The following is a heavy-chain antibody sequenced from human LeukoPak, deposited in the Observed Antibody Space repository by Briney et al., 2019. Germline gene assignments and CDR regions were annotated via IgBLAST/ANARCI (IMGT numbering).Heavy chain of an antibody. V-gene: IGHV3-48*02. CDR1: GFTLSSYR. Sequence: PGGSLRLSCAAPGFTLSSYRMNWVPQAPGKGMEWVSYISSSSSTIYYADSVKGRFTISRDNAKNSLYLQMNSLRDEDTAVYYCARKRASYGSGSYHSVFDYWGQGTLVTVSS. D-gene: IGHD3-10*01. CDR2: ISSSSSTI. J-gene: IGHJ4*02. CDR3: ARKRASYGSGSYHSVFDY.